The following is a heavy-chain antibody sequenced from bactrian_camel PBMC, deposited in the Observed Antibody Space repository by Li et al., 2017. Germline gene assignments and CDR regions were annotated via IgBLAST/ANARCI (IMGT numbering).Heavy chain of an antibody. J-gene: IGHJ4*01. CDR1: GDIIGRYC. CDR3: AADLGGSPMCPIGHY. CDR2: IESDGST. V-gene: IGHV3S53*01. Sequence: HVQLVESGGGSEQVGGSLRLSCVASGDIIGRYCMGWFRQIPDREREGVAGIESDGSTSYADSVKGRFTISKDNAKNTLYLQMNSLKPEDTAMYYCAADLGGSPMCPIGHYWGQGTQVTVSS.